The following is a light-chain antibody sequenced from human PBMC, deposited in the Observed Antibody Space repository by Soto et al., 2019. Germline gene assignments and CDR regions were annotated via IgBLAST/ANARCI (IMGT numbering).Light chain of an antibody. CDR2: EVS. CDR3: SSYTSSSNYV. Sequence: QSALTQPASVSGSPGQSITISCTGTSSDVGGYNYVSWYQQHPGKAPKLMIYEVSNRPSGVSNRFSGSKSGNTAPLTISGLQAEDEADYYCSSYTSSSNYVFGTGTKVTVL. CDR1: SSDVGGYNY. V-gene: IGLV2-14*01. J-gene: IGLJ1*01.